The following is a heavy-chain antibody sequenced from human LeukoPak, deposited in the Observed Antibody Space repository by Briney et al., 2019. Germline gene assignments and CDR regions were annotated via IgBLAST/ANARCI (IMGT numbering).Heavy chain of an antibody. D-gene: IGHD3-10*01. CDR3: ARRGSVAEAFDI. V-gene: IGHV4-59*08. J-gene: IGHJ3*02. CDR2: IYYSGST. CDR1: GGSISSYY. Sequence: PSEALSLTCTVSGGSISSYYWSWIRQPPGKGLEWIGYIYYSGSTNYNPSLKSRVTISVDTSKNQFSLKLSSVTAADTAVYYCARRGSVAEAFDIWGQGTMVTVSS.